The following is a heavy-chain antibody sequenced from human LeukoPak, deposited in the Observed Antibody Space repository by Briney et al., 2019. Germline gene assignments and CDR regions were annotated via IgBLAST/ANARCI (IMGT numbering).Heavy chain of an antibody. CDR3: ARDGYYYYYGMDV. Sequence: SQTLSLTCAVSGGSISSGGYSWSWIRQPPGKGLEWIGYIYHSGSTYYNPSLKSRVTISVDRSKNQFSLKLSSVTAADTAVYYCARDGYYYYYGMDVWGQGTTVTVSS. CDR2: IYHSGST. V-gene: IGHV4-30-2*01. CDR1: GGSISSGGYS. J-gene: IGHJ6*02.